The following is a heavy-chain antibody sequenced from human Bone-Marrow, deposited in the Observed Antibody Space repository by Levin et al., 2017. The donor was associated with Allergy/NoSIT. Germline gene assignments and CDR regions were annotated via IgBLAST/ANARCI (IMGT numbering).Heavy chain of an antibody. CDR3: ARGVAVPGMYLDD. D-gene: IGHD5-12*01. J-gene: IGHJ4*02. V-gene: IGHV4-34*01. CDR2: ISHTGYR. Sequence: KASETLSLTCAVSDGSLSGSFWNWIRQPPGKGLEWMGEISHTGYRNYHPSLKSRVTMSLDTSKNHFSLHLTSVTAADTAVYFCARGVAVPGMYLDDWGQGTLVTVSS. CDR1: DGSLSGSF.